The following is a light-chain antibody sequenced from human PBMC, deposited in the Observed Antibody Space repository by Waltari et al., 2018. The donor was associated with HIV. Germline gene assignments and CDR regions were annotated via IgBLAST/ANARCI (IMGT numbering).Light chain of an antibody. Sequence: QPVLTQPPSASGTPGHGVTISCSGSNSNIGTNSVYWYQHLPGMAPKLLIYRNNRRPSGIPDRFSGSKSGTSASLAISGLQSEDEADYYCATWDDTLDGPVFGGGTRLTVL. CDR3: ATWDDTLDGPV. V-gene: IGLV1-44*01. CDR1: NSNIGTNS. J-gene: IGLJ3*02. CDR2: RNN.